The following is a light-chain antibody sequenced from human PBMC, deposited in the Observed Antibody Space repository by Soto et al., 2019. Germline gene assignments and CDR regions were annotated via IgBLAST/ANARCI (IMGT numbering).Light chain of an antibody. CDR1: QSVSSY. CDR2: DAS. J-gene: IGKJ2*01. CDR3: QQRSNWPPYT. Sequence: EIVLTQSPATLSLSPWERAALSCRASQSVSSYLAWYQQKPGQAPRLLIYDASNRATGIPARFSGSGSGTDFTLTISSLEPEDFAVYYCQQRSNWPPYTFGQGTKVDIK. V-gene: IGKV3-11*01.